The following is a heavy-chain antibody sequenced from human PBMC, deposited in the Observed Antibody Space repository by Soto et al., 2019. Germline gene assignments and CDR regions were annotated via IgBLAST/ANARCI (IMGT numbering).Heavy chain of an antibody. V-gene: IGHV5-51*01. CDR2: IYPGDSDT. CDR3: ASGYYGSGSYYSVKYYYGMDV. Sequence: GESLKISCKGSGYSFTSYWIGWVRQMPGKGLEWMGIIYPGDSDTRYSPSFQGQVTISADKSTSTAYLQWSSLKASDTAMYYCASGYYGSGSYYSVKYYYGMDVWGQGTTVTVSS. CDR1: GYSFTSYW. J-gene: IGHJ6*02. D-gene: IGHD3-10*01.